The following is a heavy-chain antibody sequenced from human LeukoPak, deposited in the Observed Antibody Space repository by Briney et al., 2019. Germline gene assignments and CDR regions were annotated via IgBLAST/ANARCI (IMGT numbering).Heavy chain of an antibody. CDR2: IYYSGST. CDR3: ARGTLDSCGSFYYYYYYMDV. Sequence: PSETLSLTCTVSGGSISSGGYYWSWIRQHPGKGLEWIGYIYYSGSTYYNPSLKSRVTISVDTSKNQFSLKLSSVTAADTAVYYCARGTLDSCGSFYYYYYYMDVWGKGTTVTVSS. CDR1: GGSISSGGYY. J-gene: IGHJ6*03. D-gene: IGHD3-22*01. V-gene: IGHV4-31*03.